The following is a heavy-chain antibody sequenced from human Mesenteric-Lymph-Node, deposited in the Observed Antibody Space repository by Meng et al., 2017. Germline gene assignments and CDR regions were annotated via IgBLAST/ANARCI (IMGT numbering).Heavy chain of an antibody. D-gene: IGHD4/OR15-4a*01. V-gene: IGHV3-23*01. CDR2: ISGSTGGT. CDR1: GFTFSSYA. J-gene: IGHJ4*02. Sequence: EVQLLESGGGLVQPGGSLRFSWSASGFTFSSYAMSWVRQAPGKGLEWVSGISGSTGGTYYADSVKGRFTISRDTSKNTLLLQMNSLRAEDTAVYYCVRWDYGVNSGPENWGQGTLVTVSS. CDR3: VRWDYGVNSGPEN.